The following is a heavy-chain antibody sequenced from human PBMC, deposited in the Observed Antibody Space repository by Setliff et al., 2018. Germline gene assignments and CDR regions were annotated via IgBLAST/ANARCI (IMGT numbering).Heavy chain of an antibody. Sequence: ALVKVSCKASGYTFTTYAISWMRQAPGQGLEWMGWINTNTGNPSYAQGFTGRFVFSLDTSVSTAYLQISSLKAEDTALYYCARASRFGTIKYRGDYYMDVWGKGTTVTVSS. CDR3: ARASRFGTIKYRGDYYMDV. D-gene: IGHD3-10*01. CDR1: GYTFTTYA. J-gene: IGHJ6*03. V-gene: IGHV7-4-1*02. CDR2: INTNTGNP.